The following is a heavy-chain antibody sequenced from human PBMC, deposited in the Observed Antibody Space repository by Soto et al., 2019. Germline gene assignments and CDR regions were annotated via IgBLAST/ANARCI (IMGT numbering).Heavy chain of an antibody. CDR3: ARARLSITGWYLLGFDY. CDR1: AFTFSDYY. CDR2: ITTTGNNK. D-gene: IGHD6-19*01. Sequence: PGGSLRLSCAASAFTFSDYYMGWVRQAPGKGLEWLSYITTTGNNKFYADSVKGRFTISRDNSKNSLYLQMNSLGAEDSAVYFCARARLSITGWYLLGFDYWGQGALVTVSS. J-gene: IGHJ4*02. V-gene: IGHV3-11*01.